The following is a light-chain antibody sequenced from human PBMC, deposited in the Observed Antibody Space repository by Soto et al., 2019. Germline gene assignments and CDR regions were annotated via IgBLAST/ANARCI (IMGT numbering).Light chain of an antibody. Sequence: QSVLTQPPSVFGAPGQRVTISCTGSSSNIGANYDVHWYQQLPGTAPKLLIYDDNKRPSGIPDRFSGSKSGTSATLGITGFQTGDEADYYCGSWDSSLSAYVFGTGTKSPS. CDR3: GSWDSSLSAYV. V-gene: IGLV1-51*01. CDR1: SSNIGANYD. CDR2: DDN. J-gene: IGLJ1*01.